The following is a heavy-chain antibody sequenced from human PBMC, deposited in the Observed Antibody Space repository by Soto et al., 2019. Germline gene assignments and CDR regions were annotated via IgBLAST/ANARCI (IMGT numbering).Heavy chain of an antibody. CDR3: AKVGYNDWDFDR. CDR2: INQDTSYR. J-gene: IGHJ4*02. CDR1: GFRFSSYW. D-gene: IGHD3-16*01. Sequence: LRLSCVASGFRFSSYWMTWVRQAPGRGLEWVAIINQDTSYRYYVDSVEGRFTISRDNAKSSVYLQMNSLRAEDTALYYCAKVGYNDWDFDRWGQGTLVTVSS. V-gene: IGHV3-7*01.